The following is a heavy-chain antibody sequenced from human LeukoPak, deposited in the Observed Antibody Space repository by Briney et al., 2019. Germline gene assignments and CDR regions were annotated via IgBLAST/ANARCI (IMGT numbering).Heavy chain of an antibody. CDR2: IHADGSRT. J-gene: IGHJ2*01. D-gene: IGHD3-3*01. CDR1: GFTFSSYG. Sequence: PGGSLRLSCAASGFTFSSYGMHWVRQGPGKGLVWVSRIHADGSRTSYADSVKGRFTISRDNAKNTLYLQMNSLRVEDTAVYYCARAGYYDFWSGYSDHWYFDLWGLGTLVTVSS. CDR3: ARAGYYDFWSGYSDHWYFDL. V-gene: IGHV3-74*01.